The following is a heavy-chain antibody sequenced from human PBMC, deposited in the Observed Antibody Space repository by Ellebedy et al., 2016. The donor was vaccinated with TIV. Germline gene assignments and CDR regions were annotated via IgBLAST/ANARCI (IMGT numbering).Heavy chain of an antibody. V-gene: IGHV1-24*01. D-gene: IGHD3-10*01. CDR3: AMGGFFDTRHYYNGRKGFAV. J-gene: IGHJ3*01. Sequence: AASVKVSCKVSGYSLSDLSIHWVRQAPERGLEWMGGFDRERGEAVFAREVQGRVTMTEDTSTNTAYMEFSSLTSEDTAVYFCAMGGFFDTRHYYNGRKGFAVWGQGTVVAVSS. CDR2: FDRERGEA. CDR1: GYSLSDLS.